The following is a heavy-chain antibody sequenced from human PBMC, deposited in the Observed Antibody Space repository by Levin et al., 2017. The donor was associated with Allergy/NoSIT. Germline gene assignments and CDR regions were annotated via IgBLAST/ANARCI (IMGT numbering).Heavy chain of an antibody. CDR2: IKSKTDGGTT. J-gene: IGHJ4*02. V-gene: IGHV3-15*01. Sequence: GESLKISCAASGFTFSNAWMSWVRQAPGKGLEWVGRIKSKTDGGTTDYAAPVKGRFTISRDDSKNTLYLQMNSLKTEDTAVYYCRVGATYLEAPWEGAFDYWGQGTLVTVSS. D-gene: IGHD1-26*01. CDR3: RVGATYLEAPWEGAFDY. CDR1: GFTFSNAW.